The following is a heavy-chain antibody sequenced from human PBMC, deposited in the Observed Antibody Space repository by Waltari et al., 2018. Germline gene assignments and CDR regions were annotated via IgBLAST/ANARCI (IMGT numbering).Heavy chain of an antibody. V-gene: IGHV3-48*03. J-gene: IGHJ4*02. Sequence: EVQLVESGGGWVQPGGSLRLSCATFGFTLSDYEMSWVRQAPGRGLEWVSYVDSSGTGKYYADSLKGRFTISRDNAEKSLYLQMNSLRAEDTAVYYCARDSSSGWYPIGYWGQGTLVTVSS. CDR3: ARDSSSGWYPIGY. CDR1: GFTLSDYE. CDR2: VDSSGTGK. D-gene: IGHD6-19*01.